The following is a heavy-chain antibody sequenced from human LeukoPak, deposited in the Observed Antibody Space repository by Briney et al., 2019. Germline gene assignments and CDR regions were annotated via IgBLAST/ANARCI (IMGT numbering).Heavy chain of an antibody. D-gene: IGHD2-2*01. CDR3: ARVVDCSSTSCYSGYYYYGMDV. J-gene: IGHJ6*02. Sequence: SETLSLTCTVSGGSMSSYYWSWIRQPPGKGLEWIGYIYYSGSTNYNPSLKSRVTISVDTSKNQFTLKLSSVTAADTAVYYCARVVDCSSTSCYSGYYYYGMDVWGQGTTVTVSS. CDR2: IYYSGST. V-gene: IGHV4-59*01. CDR1: GGSMSSYY.